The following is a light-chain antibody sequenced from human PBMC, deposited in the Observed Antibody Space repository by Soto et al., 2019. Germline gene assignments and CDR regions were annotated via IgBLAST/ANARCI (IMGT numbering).Light chain of an antibody. J-gene: IGLJ2*01. V-gene: IGLV2-14*01. Sequence: QSALTQPASVSGSPGQSITISCTGSSSDVGGHNHVSWYQQHPGKAPKLIIYEVNNRPSGVSSRFSGSKSGNTASLTISGLQTEDEADYYCSSFTTSSTLVVFGGGTKLTVL. CDR2: EVN. CDR1: SSDVGGHNH. CDR3: SSFTTSSTLVV.